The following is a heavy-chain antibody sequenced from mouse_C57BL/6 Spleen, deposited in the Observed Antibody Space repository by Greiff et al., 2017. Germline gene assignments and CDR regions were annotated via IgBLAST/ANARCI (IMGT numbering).Heavy chain of an antibody. J-gene: IGHJ2*01. V-gene: IGHV14-1*01. CDR3: AKIHFYSSSYVDD. Sequence: EVQLQQSGAELVRPGASVKLSCTASGFNIKDYYMHWVKQRPEQGLEWIGRIDPEDGDTKYAPKFQGKATITADTSSNTAYLQLSSLTSEDTAIYYCAKIHFYSSSYVDDWGQGTALTVSS. CDR2: IDPEDGDT. CDR1: GFNIKDYY. D-gene: IGHD1-1*01.